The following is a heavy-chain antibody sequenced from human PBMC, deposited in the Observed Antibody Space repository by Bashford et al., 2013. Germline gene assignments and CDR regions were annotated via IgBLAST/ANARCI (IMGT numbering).Heavy chain of an antibody. J-gene: IGHJ6*02. Sequence: GTTDYAAPVKGRFTISRDDSKDMLYLQMNSLKTEDTGVYYCTTGDFWSGYYIIVTRYGMDVWGQGTTVTVSS. V-gene: IGHV3-15*01. D-gene: IGHD3-3*01. CDR2: GTT. CDR3: TTGDFWSGYYIIVTRYGMDV.